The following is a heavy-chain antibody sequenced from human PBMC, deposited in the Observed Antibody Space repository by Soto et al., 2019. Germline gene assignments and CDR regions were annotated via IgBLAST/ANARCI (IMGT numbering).Heavy chain of an antibody. Sequence: GASVKVSCKVSGYTLTELSMHWVRQAPGKGLEWMGGFDPEDGETIYAQKFQGRVTMTEDTSTDTAYMELSSLRSEDTAVYYCATALRYFDWLPFDPWGQGTLVTISS. D-gene: IGHD3-9*01. CDR2: FDPEDGET. J-gene: IGHJ5*02. CDR1: GYTLTELS. V-gene: IGHV1-24*01. CDR3: ATALRYFDWLPFDP.